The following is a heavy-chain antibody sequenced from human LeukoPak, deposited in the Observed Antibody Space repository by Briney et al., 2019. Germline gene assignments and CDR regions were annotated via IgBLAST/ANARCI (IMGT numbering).Heavy chain of an antibody. Sequence: PSETLFLTCAGNGGSFSGYYWTWIRQTQEKGLDWIGEMNRSGSPNYNPSLKSRVTISVDTSKNQFSLELSSVTAADTAVYYCARGRQDVTMIVVVMTAVSYYLDVWGEGTTVTVS. V-gene: IGHV4-34*01. D-gene: IGHD3-22*01. CDR2: MNRSGSP. J-gene: IGHJ6*03. CDR1: GGSFSGYY. CDR3: ARGRQDVTMIVVVMTAVSYYLDV.